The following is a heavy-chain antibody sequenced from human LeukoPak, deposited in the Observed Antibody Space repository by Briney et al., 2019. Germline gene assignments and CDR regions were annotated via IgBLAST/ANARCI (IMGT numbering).Heavy chain of an antibody. D-gene: IGHD3-10*01. J-gene: IGHJ4*02. CDR2: VYYSGSN. V-gene: IGHV4-39*07. CDR3: ARLITRELWFGESHFDY. Sequence: SETLSLTCTVSGGSISSSSYYWGWIRQAPGKGLGWIGSVYYSGSNYYNPSLKSRVTISVDTSKNQFSQKLNSVTAADTAVYYCARLITRELWFGESHFDYWGQGTLVTVSS. CDR1: GGSISSSSYY.